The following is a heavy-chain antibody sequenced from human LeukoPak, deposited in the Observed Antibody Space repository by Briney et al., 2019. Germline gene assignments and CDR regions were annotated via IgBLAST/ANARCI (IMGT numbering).Heavy chain of an antibody. D-gene: IGHD5-18*01. V-gene: IGHV4-34*01. Sequence: PSETLSLTCAVYGGSFSGYYWSWIRQPPGKGLEWIGEINHSGSTNYNPSLKSRVTISVDTSKNQFSLKLSSVTAADTAVYYCARGFLWHSYGYPYWGQGTLVTVSS. CDR2: INHSGST. J-gene: IGHJ4*02. CDR1: GGSFSGYY. CDR3: ARGFLWHSYGYPY.